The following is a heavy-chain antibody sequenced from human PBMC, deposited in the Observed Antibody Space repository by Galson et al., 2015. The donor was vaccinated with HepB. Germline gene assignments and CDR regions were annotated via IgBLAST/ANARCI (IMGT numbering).Heavy chain of an antibody. J-gene: IGHJ4*02. V-gene: IGHV1-69*01. CDR2: ITPIFGSE. Sequence: QSGAEVKKPGESLKISCKASGGTFSTSTLSWVRQTPGQGLEWMGGITPIFGSENSAQKFQGRVTITADESTRTTYMEVRRLRSEDTAVYYCARQHDSSGYYPYWGQGTLVTVSS. D-gene: IGHD3-22*01. CDR3: ARQHDSSGYYPY. CDR1: GGTFSTST.